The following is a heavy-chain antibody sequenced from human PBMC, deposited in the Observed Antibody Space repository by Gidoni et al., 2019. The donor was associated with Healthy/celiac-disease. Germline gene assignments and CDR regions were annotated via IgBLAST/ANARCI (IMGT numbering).Heavy chain of an antibody. V-gene: IGHV1-69*01. CDR3: ARGGPVVVPAAPGGGFDP. J-gene: IGHJ5*02. Sequence: QVQLVQSGAEVKQPGSSVKVSCKASGGTFSSYAISWVRQAPGQGLEWMGGIIPIFGTANNEQKFQGRVTITADESTSTAYMELSSLRSEDTAVYYCARGGPVVVPAAPGGGFDPWGQGTLVTVSS. D-gene: IGHD2-2*01. CDR2: IIPIFGTA. CDR1: GGTFSSYA.